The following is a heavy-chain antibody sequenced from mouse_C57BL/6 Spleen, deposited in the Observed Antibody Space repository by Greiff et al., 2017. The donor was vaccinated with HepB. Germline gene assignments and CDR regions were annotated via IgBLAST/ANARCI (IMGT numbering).Heavy chain of an antibody. V-gene: IGHV5-4*03. CDR2: ISDGGSYT. Sequence: EVKVVESGGGLVKPGGSLKLSCAASGFTFSSYAMSWVRQTPEKRLEWVATISDGGSYTYYPDNVKGRFTISRDNAKNNLYRQMRHLKSEDTAMYYCARGDYGSRGDYFDYWGQGTTLTVSS. CDR3: ARGDYGSRGDYFDY. J-gene: IGHJ2*01. D-gene: IGHD1-1*01. CDR1: GFTFSSYA.